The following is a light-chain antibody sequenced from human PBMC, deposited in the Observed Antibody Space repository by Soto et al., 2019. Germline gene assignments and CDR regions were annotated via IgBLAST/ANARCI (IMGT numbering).Light chain of an antibody. CDR2: KAS. V-gene: IGKV1-5*03. Sequence: DIQMTQSPSTLSASVGDSVTITCRASQSISSWLAWYQQKPGKAPKLLIYKASSLESGVPSRFSGSGSGTEFTLTISSLQTDEFATYYCQQYQRHGKCGQGTKVDIK. CDR3: QQYQRHGK. CDR1: QSISSW. J-gene: IGKJ1*01.